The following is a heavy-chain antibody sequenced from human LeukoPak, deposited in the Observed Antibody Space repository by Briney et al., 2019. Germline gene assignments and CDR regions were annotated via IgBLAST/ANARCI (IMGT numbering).Heavy chain of an antibody. Sequence: GGSLRLSCAASGFTFSSYWMSWVRQAPGKGLEWVANIKQDGSEKYYVDSVKGRFTISGDNAKNSLYLQMNSLRAEDTAVYYCARAPATRNYDILTGYYKSVGAFDIWGQGTMVTVSS. D-gene: IGHD3-9*01. CDR2: IKQDGSEK. J-gene: IGHJ3*02. CDR3: ARAPATRNYDILTGYYKSVGAFDI. V-gene: IGHV3-7*01. CDR1: GFTFSSYW.